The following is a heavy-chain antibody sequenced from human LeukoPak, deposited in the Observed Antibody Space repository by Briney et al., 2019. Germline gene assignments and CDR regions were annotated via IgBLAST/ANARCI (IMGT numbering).Heavy chain of an antibody. Sequence: ASVKVSCKASGGTFSSYAISWVRQAPGQRLEWMGWINAGNGNTKYSQKFQGRVTITRDTSASTAYMELSSLRSEDTAVYYCASETVAGSECGYWGQGTLVTVSS. D-gene: IGHD6-19*01. CDR3: ASETVAGSECGY. CDR2: INAGNGNT. V-gene: IGHV1-3*01. CDR1: GGTFSSYA. J-gene: IGHJ4*02.